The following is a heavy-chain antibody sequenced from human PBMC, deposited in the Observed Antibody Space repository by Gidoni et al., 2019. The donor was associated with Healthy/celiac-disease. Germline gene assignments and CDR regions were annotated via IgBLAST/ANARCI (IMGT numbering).Heavy chain of an antibody. CDR3: ARDLGDYPKL. Sequence: QVQLQESGPGLVKPSQTLSLTCTVSGRSISSGGYYWSWIRQHPGKGLEWIGYIYYSGSTYYNQSIKSRVTISVETAKNQFSLKLSSVTAADTAVYYCARDLGDYPKLWGQGTLVTVSS. J-gene: IGHJ1*01. CDR1: GRSISSGGYY. V-gene: IGHV4-31*03. CDR2: IYYSGST. D-gene: IGHD4-17*01.